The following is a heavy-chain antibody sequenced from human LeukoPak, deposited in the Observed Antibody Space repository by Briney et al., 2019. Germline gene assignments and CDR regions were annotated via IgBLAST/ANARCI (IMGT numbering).Heavy chain of an antibody. D-gene: IGHD4-23*01. CDR2: IYSGGTT. V-gene: IGHV3-53*01. CDR1: GFTVSGNY. CDR3: ARRAGGYSHPYDY. Sequence: GGSLRLSCTVSGFTVSGNYMSWVRQAPGKGLEWVSLIYSGGTTYYADSVKGRFTISRDNSKNTLYLQMNSLRAEDTAVYHCARRAGGYSHPYDYWGQGILVTVSS. J-gene: IGHJ4*02.